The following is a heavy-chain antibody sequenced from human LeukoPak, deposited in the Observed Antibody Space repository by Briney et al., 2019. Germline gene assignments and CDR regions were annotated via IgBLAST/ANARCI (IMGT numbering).Heavy chain of an antibody. CDR2: ISNNGGYT. V-gene: IGHV3-23*01. Sequence: GGSLRLSCAASGFTFSSSAMSWVRQAPGEGLEWVSAISNNGGYTYYADSVQGRFTISRDNSMSTLCLQMNSLRAEDTAVYYCAKQLGYCSDGSCYFPYWGQGTLVTVSS. CDR3: AKQLGYCSDGSCYFPY. CDR1: GFTFSSSA. D-gene: IGHD2-15*01. J-gene: IGHJ4*02.